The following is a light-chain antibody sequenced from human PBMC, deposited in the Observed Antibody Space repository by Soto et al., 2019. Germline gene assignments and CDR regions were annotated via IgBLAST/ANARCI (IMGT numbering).Light chain of an antibody. CDR2: TTN. J-gene: IGLJ7*01. V-gene: IGLV7-43*01. CDR1: TGAVTSGNY. Sequence: QAVVTQEPSLTVSPGGTVTHTCASNTGAVTSGNYPSWFQQKPGQPPRTLIYTTNSRHSWTPARFSGSLLGGKATLTLSGVQPEDEADYYCLLYYGGAHLVFGGGTQLTVL. CDR3: LLYYGGAHLV.